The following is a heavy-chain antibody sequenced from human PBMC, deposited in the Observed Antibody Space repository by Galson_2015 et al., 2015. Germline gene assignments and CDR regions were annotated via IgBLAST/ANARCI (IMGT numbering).Heavy chain of an antibody. D-gene: IGHD3-3*01. V-gene: IGHV2-5*02. J-gene: IGHJ5*02. CDR1: GFSLSTSGVG. CDR2: IYWDDDK. CDR3: AHRRETIFGVVKRTKNWFDP. Sequence: PALVKPTQTLTLTCTFSGFSLSTSGVGVGWIRQPPGKVLEWLALIYWDDDKRYSPSLKSRLTITKDTSKNQVVLTMTNMDPVDTATYYCAHRRETIFGVVKRTKNWFDPWGQGTLVTVSS.